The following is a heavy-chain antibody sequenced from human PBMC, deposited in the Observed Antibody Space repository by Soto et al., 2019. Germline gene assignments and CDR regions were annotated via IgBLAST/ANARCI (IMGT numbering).Heavy chain of an antibody. CDR3: ARAGVGAIGGNRLYYFDY. V-gene: IGHV6-1*01. CDR2: TYYRSKWYN. CDR1: GDSVSSNSAA. Sequence: QSQTLSLTCAISGDSVSSNSAAWNWIRQSPSRGLEWLGRTYYRSKWYNDYAVSVKSRITINPDTSKNQFSLQLNSVTPEDTAVYYCARAGVGAIGGNRLYYFDYWGQGTLVTVSS. J-gene: IGHJ4*02. D-gene: IGHD1-26*01.